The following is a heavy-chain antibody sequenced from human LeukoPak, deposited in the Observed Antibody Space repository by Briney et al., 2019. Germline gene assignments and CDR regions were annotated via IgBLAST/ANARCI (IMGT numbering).Heavy chain of an antibody. V-gene: IGHV1-18*01. D-gene: IGHD6-13*01. Sequence: ASVKVSCKASGYTFTSYGISWVRQAPGQGLEWMGWISAYNGNTNYAQKLQGRVTMTTDTSTSTAYMELRSLRSDDTAVYYCARDVEVGIAAAGTIVDNYYHYYGMDVWGQGTTVTVSS. CDR1: GYTFTSYG. CDR3: ARDVEVGIAAAGTIVDNYYHYYGMDV. J-gene: IGHJ6*02. CDR2: ISAYNGNT.